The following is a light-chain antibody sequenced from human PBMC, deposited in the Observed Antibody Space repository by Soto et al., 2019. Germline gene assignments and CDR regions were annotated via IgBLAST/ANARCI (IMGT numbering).Light chain of an antibody. J-gene: IGLJ1*01. CDR3: SSYASSSTLYV. CDR1: SSDVGAYNY. CDR2: DVS. Sequence: QPASVSGSPGQSITISCTGTSSDVGAYNYVSWYQQHPGKAPKLMIYDVSNRPSGVSNRFSGSKSGNTASLTISGLQAEDEADYYCSSYASSSTLYVFGAGTKLTVL. V-gene: IGLV2-14*01.